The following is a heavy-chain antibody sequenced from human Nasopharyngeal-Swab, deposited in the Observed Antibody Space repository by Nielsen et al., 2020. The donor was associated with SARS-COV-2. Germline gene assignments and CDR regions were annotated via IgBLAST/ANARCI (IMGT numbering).Heavy chain of an antibody. CDR1: GFTFDDYA. CDR3: AKDIAEYDSSGSSI. V-gene: IGHV3-9*01. J-gene: IGHJ3*02. CDR2: ISWNSGSI. D-gene: IGHD3-22*01. Sequence: SLKISCAASGFTFDDYAMHWVRQAPGKGLEWVSGISWNSGSIGYADSVKGRFTISRDNAKNSLYLQMNSLRAEDTALYYCAKDIAEYDSSGSSIWGQGTMVTVSS.